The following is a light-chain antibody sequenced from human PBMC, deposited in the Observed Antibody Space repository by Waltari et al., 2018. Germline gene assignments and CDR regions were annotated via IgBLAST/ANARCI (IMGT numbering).Light chain of an antibody. J-gene: IGKJ4*01. Sequence: DIQMTQPPFSLSSSVRDRAAITCRASQSISSYLNWYQQKPGKAPKLLIYAASSLQSGVPSRFSGSGSGTDFTLTISSLQPEDFATYYCQQSYSTPLTFGGGTKVEIK. V-gene: IGKV1-39*01. CDR3: QQSYSTPLT. CDR1: QSISSY. CDR2: AAS.